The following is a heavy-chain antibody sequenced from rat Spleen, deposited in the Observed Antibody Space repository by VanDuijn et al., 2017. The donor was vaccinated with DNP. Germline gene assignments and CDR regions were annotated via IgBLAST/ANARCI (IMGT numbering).Heavy chain of an antibody. V-gene: IGHV5-22*01. D-gene: IGHD1-1*01. CDR1: GFTFSDYY. CDR3: ARPMDYYSGGFAY. Sequence: EVQLVASGGGLVQPGRSLKLSCAASGFTFSDYYMAWVRQAPTKGLEWVAYIHYDGGSTYYGDSVKGRFTISRDNAKTTLSLQMNSLRSEDMATYYCARPMDYYSGGFAYWGQGTLVTVSS. J-gene: IGHJ3*01. CDR2: IHYDGGST.